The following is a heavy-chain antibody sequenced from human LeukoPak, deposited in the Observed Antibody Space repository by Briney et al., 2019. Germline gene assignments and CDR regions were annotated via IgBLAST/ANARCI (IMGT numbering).Heavy chain of an antibody. Sequence: SGTLSLTCAVSRGSISTSNWWSWVRQPPGKGLEWIGEIWHSGSANYNPSLKSRVTISVDKSKNQFSLKLSSVTAADTAVYYCARDSDVFWFFEWWGQGTLVTVSS. V-gene: IGHV4-4*02. CDR3: ARDSDVFWFFEW. CDR1: RGSISTSNW. J-gene: IGHJ4*02. CDR2: IWHSGSA. D-gene: IGHD3-3*01.